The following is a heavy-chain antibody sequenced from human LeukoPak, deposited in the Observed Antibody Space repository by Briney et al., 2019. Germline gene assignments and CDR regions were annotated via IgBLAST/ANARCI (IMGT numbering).Heavy chain of an antibody. CDR2: ILFSGTT. D-gene: IGHD3-16*01. V-gene: IGHV4-59*02. CDR1: GASVTSYY. J-gene: IGHJ5*02. Sequence: SETLSLTCTVSGASVTSYYWNWIRQPPGKGLEWIGYILFSGTTNYNPSLNSRVTMSLDTSKNQFSLELSSVTAADTAVYYCARRIIARGLGQENWFDPWGQGILVTVSS. CDR3: ARRIIARGLGQENWFDP.